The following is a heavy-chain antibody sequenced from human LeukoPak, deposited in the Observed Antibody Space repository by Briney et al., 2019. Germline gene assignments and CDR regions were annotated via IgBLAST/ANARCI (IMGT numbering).Heavy chain of an antibody. CDR1: GYSFTGHY. J-gene: IGHJ3*02. D-gene: IGHD3-22*01. CDR2: INPNSGGT. Sequence: ASVKVSYKASGYSFTGHYMHWVRQAPGQGLEWMGWINPNSGGTNYAQKFQGRVTMTRDTSISTAYMELSRLRSDGTAVYYCARTLVVINDAFDIWGQGTMVTVSS. V-gene: IGHV1-2*02. CDR3: ARTLVVINDAFDI.